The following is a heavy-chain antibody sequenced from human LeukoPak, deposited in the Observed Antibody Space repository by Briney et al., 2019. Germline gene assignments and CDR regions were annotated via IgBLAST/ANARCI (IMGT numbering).Heavy chain of an antibody. V-gene: IGHV3-21*01. CDR3: ARDYDSSAEDYFDY. D-gene: IGHD3-22*01. Sequence: GGSLRLSCAASGFTFSSYSMKRVRQAPGKGLEWVSSISSGSSYIYYADSVKGRFTVSRDNAKNSLYLQMSSLRAEDTAVYYCARDYDSSAEDYFDYWGQGTLVTVSS. CDR2: ISSGSSYI. CDR1: GFTFSSYS. J-gene: IGHJ4*02.